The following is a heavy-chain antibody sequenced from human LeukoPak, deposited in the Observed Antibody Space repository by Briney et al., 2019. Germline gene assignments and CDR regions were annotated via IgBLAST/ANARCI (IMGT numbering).Heavy chain of an antibody. D-gene: IGHD3-3*01. J-gene: IGHJ6*03. Sequence: GASVKVSCKASGYTFTGYYMHWVRQAPGQGLEWMGWISAYNGNTNYAQKLQGRVTMTTDTSTSTAYMELRSLRSDDTAVYYCARGGPNYDFWSGYRVPHYYYYMDVWGKGTTVTVSS. CDR2: ISAYNGNT. CDR1: GYTFTGYY. V-gene: IGHV1-18*04. CDR3: ARGGPNYDFWSGYRVPHYYYYMDV.